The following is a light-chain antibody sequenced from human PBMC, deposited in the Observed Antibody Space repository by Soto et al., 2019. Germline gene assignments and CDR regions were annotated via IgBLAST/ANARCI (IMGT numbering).Light chain of an antibody. CDR1: QRMTSW. CDR3: QQYNSYSWT. CDR2: DAS. J-gene: IGKJ1*01. Sequence: DIQLTQSPSTLSASVGDRVTITCRASQRMTSWLAWYQQKPGKAPKVLIYDASSLESGVPSRFSGSGSGTEFTLTISSLQPDDFATYYCQQYNSYSWTFGQGTKVDIK. V-gene: IGKV1-5*01.